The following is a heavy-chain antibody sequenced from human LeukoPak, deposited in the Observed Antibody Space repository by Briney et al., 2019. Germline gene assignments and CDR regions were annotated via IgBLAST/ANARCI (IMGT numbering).Heavy chain of an antibody. CDR2: IDHSGST. Sequence: PSETLSLTCAVYGGSFSGYYWSWIRQPPGKGLEWIGEIDHSGSTNYNPSLKSRVTISVDTSKDQFSLKLSSVTAADTAVYYCARVGGMTTVTIENWFDPWGQGTLVTVSS. V-gene: IGHV4-34*01. CDR3: ARVGGMTTVTIENWFDP. CDR1: GGSFSGYY. D-gene: IGHD4-17*01. J-gene: IGHJ5*02.